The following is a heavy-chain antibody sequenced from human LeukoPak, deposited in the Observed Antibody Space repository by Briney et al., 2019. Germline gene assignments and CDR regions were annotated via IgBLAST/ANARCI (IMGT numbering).Heavy chain of an antibody. CDR1: GGSFSGYY. Sequence: SETLSLTCAVYGGSFSGYYWSWIRQPPGKGLEWIGEINHSGSTNYNPSLKSRVTISVDTSKNQFSLKLSSVTAADTAVYYCARTMATNYWYFDLWGRGTLVSVSS. CDR2: INHSGST. D-gene: IGHD5-24*01. V-gene: IGHV4-34*01. J-gene: IGHJ2*01. CDR3: ARTMATNYWYFDL.